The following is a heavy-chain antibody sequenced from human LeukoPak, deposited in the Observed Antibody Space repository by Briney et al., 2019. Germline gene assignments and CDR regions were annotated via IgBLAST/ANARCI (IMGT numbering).Heavy chain of an antibody. CDR1: GFTFSNYA. D-gene: IGHD2-21*01. J-gene: IGHJ4*02. CDR3: AKDFRCDW. CDR2: IGIRSLTP. V-gene: IGHV3-23*01. Sequence: LTGGSLRLSRAASGFTFSNYAMTWVRQAPGRGLEWVSAIGIRSLTPTYAQSVKGRFTISRDDSKNTLYLQMNSLRAEDTAIYYCAKDFRCDWWGQGTLVTVSS.